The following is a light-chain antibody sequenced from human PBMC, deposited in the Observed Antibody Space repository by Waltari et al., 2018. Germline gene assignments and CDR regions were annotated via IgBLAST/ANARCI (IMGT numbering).Light chain of an antibody. V-gene: IGLV1-51*01. J-gene: IGLJ3*02. CDR3: ATWDSSLSAL. Sequence: QSVLTQPPSVSAAPGTKVTISCSGSNSNIGNNYVAWYQQLPGTAPKLLIYDNSERPSGIPDRFSGSKSGTSATLDITGLQTGDEADYYCATWDSSLSALFGGGTKLTVL. CDR1: NSNIGNNY. CDR2: DNS.